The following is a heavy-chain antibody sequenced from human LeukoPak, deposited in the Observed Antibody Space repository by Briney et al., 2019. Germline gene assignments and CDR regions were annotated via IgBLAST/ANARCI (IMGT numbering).Heavy chain of an antibody. Sequence: GSLRLSCAASGLTFSDYYMSWIRRAPGKGLEWVSYISSSGSTIYYADSVKGRFTISRDNAKNSLYLQMNSLRAEDTAVYYCARDGATVTTANWGQGTLVTVSS. CDR3: ARDGATVTTAN. CDR1: GLTFSDYY. CDR2: ISSSGSTI. J-gene: IGHJ4*02. D-gene: IGHD4-17*01. V-gene: IGHV3-11*04.